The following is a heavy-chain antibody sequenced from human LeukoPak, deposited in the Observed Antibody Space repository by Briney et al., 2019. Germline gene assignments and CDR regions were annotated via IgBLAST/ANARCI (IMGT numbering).Heavy chain of an antibody. Sequence: GGSLRLSCAASGFTFSSYDMHWVRQATGKGLEWVSAIGTAGDTHYPGSVKGRFTISRENAKNSLYLQMNSLRAGDTAVYYCARGGYCSSTSCYAGWFDPWGQGTLVTVSS. CDR3: ARGGYCSSTSCYAGWFDP. CDR2: IGTAGDT. V-gene: IGHV3-13*01. CDR1: GFTFSSYD. J-gene: IGHJ5*02. D-gene: IGHD2-2*01.